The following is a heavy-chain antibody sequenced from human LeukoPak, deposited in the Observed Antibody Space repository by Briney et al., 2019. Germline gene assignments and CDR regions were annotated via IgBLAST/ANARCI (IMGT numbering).Heavy chain of an antibody. D-gene: IGHD2/OR15-2a*01. Sequence: GGSLRPSCAASGNYLMHWVRQAPGKGLVWVSHINSDGSWTSYADSVKGRFTISKDNAKNTVYLQMNSLRAEDTAVYYCVSFYETYWGRGTLVTVSS. V-gene: IGHV3-74*01. CDR2: INSDGSWT. CDR1: GNYL. J-gene: IGHJ4*02. CDR3: VSFYETY.